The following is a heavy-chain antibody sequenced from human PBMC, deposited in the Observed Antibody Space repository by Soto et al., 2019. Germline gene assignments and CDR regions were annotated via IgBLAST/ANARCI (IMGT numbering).Heavy chain of an antibody. CDR1: GGSINNYY. CDR3: ARDFNSIFDDFADMRWNFDP. Sequence: SETLSLTGSVTGGSINNYYWSWVRQYAGKGLEWIGRVFTTGTTDYNPSLKGRVTISVDTSKNQFSLSLRSVTAADTAIYYCARDFNSIFDDFADMRWNFDPWGQGTLVTV. V-gene: IGHV4-4*07. J-gene: IGHJ5*02. CDR2: VFTTGTT. D-gene: IGHD3-3*02.